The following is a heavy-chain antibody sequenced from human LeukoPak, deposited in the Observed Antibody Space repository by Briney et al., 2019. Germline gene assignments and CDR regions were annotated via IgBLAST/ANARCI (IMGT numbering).Heavy chain of an antibody. Sequence: ETLSLTCTVSGGSISSFYWSWVRQAPGKGLEWVSAISGSGGSTYYADSVKGRFTISRDNAKNSLYLQMNSLRAEDTALYYCAKAWSGYYSYFDYWGQGTLVTVSS. V-gene: IGHV3-23*01. CDR2: ISGSGGST. D-gene: IGHD3-3*01. CDR3: AKAWSGYYSYFDY. J-gene: IGHJ4*02. CDR1: GGSISSFY.